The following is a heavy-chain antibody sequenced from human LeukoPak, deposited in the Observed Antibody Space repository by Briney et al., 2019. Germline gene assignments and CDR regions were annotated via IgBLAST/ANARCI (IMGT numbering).Heavy chain of an antibody. CDR3: AAGTGYLIEK. CDR1: GFSFGSNW. CDR2: IRQDGTEK. Sequence: GGSLRLSCAASGFSFGSNWMNWVRQSPGKGLEWVANIRQDGTEKNYVDSVKGRFIISRDNAKNSLYLQMNSPRAEDTAVYYCAAGTGYLIEKRGQGTLVTVSS. J-gene: IGHJ4*02. V-gene: IGHV3-7*01. D-gene: IGHD2-15*01.